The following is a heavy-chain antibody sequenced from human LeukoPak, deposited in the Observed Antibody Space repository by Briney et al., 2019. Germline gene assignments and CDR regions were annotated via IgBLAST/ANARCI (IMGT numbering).Heavy chain of an antibody. CDR3: VRQRLWSDL. D-gene: IGHD3-10*01. CDR1: GGSISSYY. Sequence: SEALSLTCTVSGGSISSYYWSWIRQPPGKGLEWIGYIYYSGSTNYNPSLKSRVTISVDTSKNQFSLKLSSVTAADTAVYYCVRQRLWSDLWSQGTLVIVSS. V-gene: IGHV4-59*08. J-gene: IGHJ5*02. CDR2: IYYSGST.